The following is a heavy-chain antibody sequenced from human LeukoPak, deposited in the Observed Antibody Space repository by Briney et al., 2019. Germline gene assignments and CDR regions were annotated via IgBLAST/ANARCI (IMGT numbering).Heavy chain of an antibody. J-gene: IGHJ4*02. Sequence: SETLSLTCTVPRGSISSYYWSWIRQPPGKGLEWVGYIYYSGSTNYNPSLKSRVTISVDTSKNQFSLKLSSVTAADTAVYYCARGRGQWLPEFDYWGQGTLVTVSS. CDR1: RGSISSYY. CDR2: IYYSGST. D-gene: IGHD6-19*01. CDR3: ARGRGQWLPEFDY. V-gene: IGHV4-59*01.